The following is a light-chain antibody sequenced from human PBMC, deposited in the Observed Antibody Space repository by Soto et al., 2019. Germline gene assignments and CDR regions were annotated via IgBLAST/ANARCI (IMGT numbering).Light chain of an antibody. V-gene: IGKV3-20*01. CDR3: QQGGSSPWT. Sequence: EIVLTQSPGTLSLSPGDTATLSCRASQTISSNFLAWYQQKPGQAPRLLIYTVSTRATGNPDRFSGSVSGTNFTLAISRLEPDDFAVYHCQQGGSSPWTFGQGTKVEIK. CDR1: QTISSNF. J-gene: IGKJ1*01. CDR2: TVS.